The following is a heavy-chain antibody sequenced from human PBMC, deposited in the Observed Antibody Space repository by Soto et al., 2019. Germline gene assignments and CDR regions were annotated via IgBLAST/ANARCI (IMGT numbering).Heavy chain of an antibody. CDR1: GGSISSSSYY. V-gene: IGHV4-39*01. Sequence: SETLSLTCTVSGGSISSSSYYWGWIRQPPGKGLEWIGSIYYSGSTYYNPSLKSRVTISVDTSKNQFSLKLSSVTAADTAVYDCAGGYGGNSQLVVYWGQGTLVTAPQ. J-gene: IGHJ4*02. D-gene: IGHD4-17*01. CDR2: IYYSGST. CDR3: AGGYGGNSQLVVY.